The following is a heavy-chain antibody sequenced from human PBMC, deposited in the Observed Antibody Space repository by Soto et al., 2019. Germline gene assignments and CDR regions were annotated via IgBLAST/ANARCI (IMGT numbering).Heavy chain of an antibody. CDR1: GSSFTNYY. V-gene: IGHV1-46*01. D-gene: IGHD3-10*01. CDR2: IKPNDGST. J-gene: IGHJ5*02. CDR3: ARAPSGSGISRFDP. Sequence: QVQLVQSGAEMKKPGASVKISCKASGSSFTNYYMHWVRQAPGPGFEWMGMIKPNDGSTTYAQKFQGRVTMTRDTSTSTVYVELNSLRYADTAVYYCARAPSGSGISRFDPWGQGTLVTVSS.